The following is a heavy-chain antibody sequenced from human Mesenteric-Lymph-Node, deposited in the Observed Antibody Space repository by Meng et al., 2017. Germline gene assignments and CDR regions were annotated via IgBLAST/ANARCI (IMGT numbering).Heavy chain of an antibody. Sequence: GSLRLSCTVSGGSISSYYWSWFRQPPGKGLEWIGWIYYTGNTKYNPSLKSRLTISVDTSKNQFSLNLSSVTAADTAVYYCARHYGSGTYPLDYWGQGTLVTVSS. V-gene: IGHV4-59*01. CDR1: GGSISSYY. CDR2: IYYTGNT. D-gene: IGHD3-10*01. CDR3: ARHYGSGTYPLDY. J-gene: IGHJ4*02.